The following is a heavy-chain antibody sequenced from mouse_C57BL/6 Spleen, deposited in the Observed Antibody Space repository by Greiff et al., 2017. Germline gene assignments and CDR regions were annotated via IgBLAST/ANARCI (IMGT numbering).Heavy chain of an antibody. Sequence: QVQLQQPGAELVKPGASVKLSCKASGYTFTSYWMHWVKQRPGQGLEWIGMIHPNSGSTNYNEKFKSKATLTVDKSSSTAYMQLSSLTSEDSAVYYCARGGEAYDYDGYFGVWGTGTTVTVSS. CDR3: ARGGEAYDYDGYFGV. CDR2: IHPNSGST. J-gene: IGHJ1*03. D-gene: IGHD2-4*01. V-gene: IGHV1-64*01. CDR1: GYTFTSYW.